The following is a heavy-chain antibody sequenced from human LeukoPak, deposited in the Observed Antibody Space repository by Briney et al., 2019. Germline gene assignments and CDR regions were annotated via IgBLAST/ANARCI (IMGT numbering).Heavy chain of an antibody. CDR2: TYYRSKWYN. D-gene: IGHD2-21*01. J-gene: IGHJ6*03. CDR3: ARAGGGGDSIYYYYYMDV. Sequence: SQTLSLTCAISGDSVSSNSAAWNWIRQSPSRGLEWLGRTYYRSKWYNDYAVSVKSRITINPDTSKNQFSLQLNSVTPEDTAVYYCARAGGGGDSIYYYYYMDVWGKGTTVTVSS. V-gene: IGHV6-1*01. CDR1: GDSVSSNSAA.